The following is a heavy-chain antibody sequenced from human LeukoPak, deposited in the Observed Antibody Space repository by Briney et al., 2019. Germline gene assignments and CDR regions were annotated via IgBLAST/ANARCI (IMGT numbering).Heavy chain of an antibody. D-gene: IGHD3-10*01. CDR1: GGSISSSYY. CDR3: ARERDGSGTQRGLDY. J-gene: IGHJ4*02. V-gene: IGHV4-61*02. Sequence: SETLSLTCGVSGGSISSSYYWSWIRQPAGKGLEWIGRIYTSGSTNYNPSLKSRVTISVDTSKNQFSLKLSSVTAADTAVYYCARERDGSGTQRGLDYWGQGTLVTVSS. CDR2: IYTSGST.